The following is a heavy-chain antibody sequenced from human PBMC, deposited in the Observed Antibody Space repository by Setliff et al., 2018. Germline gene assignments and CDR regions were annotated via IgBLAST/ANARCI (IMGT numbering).Heavy chain of an antibody. CDR2: IYYSGST. J-gene: IGHJ3*02. D-gene: IGHD4-4*01. CDR1: SGSISSSIYY. Sequence: SETLSLTCTVSSGSISSSIYYWGWIRQPPGKGLEWIGSIYYSGSTYYNPSLKSRVTISVDTSKNQFSLKLSSVTAADTAVYYCARDPLTTTVRHAFDIWGQGTMVTVSS. V-gene: IGHV4-39*07. CDR3: ARDPLTTTVRHAFDI.